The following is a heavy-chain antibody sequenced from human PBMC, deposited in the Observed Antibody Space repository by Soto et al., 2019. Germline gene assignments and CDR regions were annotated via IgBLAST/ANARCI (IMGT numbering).Heavy chain of an antibody. CDR2: ISSDGDIT. D-gene: IGHD2-8*01. J-gene: IGHJ4*02. Sequence: EVQLVESGGGLVQRGGSLRLSCSASGFTFSEYSMHWVRQAPGKGLQYVSTISSDGDITYYADSVKGRFTISRDNSKNTLYLQMNSLRDEDTALYYCVSWVSAQFDYWGQGALVTVSS. V-gene: IGHV3-64D*06. CDR3: VSWVSAQFDY. CDR1: GFTFSEYS.